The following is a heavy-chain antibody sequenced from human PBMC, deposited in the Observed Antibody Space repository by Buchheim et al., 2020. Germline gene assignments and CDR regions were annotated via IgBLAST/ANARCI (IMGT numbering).Heavy chain of an antibody. CDR2: IWYDGSDK. CDR1: GFTFSNYD. CDR3: GRDSTLTGFGTIDY. J-gene: IGHJ4*02. V-gene: IGHV3-33*01. Sequence: QVQLVESGGGVVQPGRSLRLSCAASGFTFSNYDMHWVRQAPGKGLEWLAIIWYDGSDKYHADSVKGRFTLSRDNSKNTMDLQMNSLRAEDTAVYYCGRDSTLTGFGTIDYWGQGIL. D-gene: IGHD2/OR15-2a*01.